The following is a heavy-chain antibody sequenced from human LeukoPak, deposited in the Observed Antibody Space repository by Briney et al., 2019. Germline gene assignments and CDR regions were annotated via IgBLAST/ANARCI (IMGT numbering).Heavy chain of an antibody. CDR3: ARAGKRLLWFGESSLPFDY. D-gene: IGHD3-10*01. Sequence: PSETLSLTCTVSGYSISSGYYWGWIRQPPGKGLEWIGSIYHSGSTYYNPSLKSRVTISVDTSKNQFSLKLSSVTAADTAVYYCARAGKRLLWFGESSLPFDYWGQGTLVTVSS. J-gene: IGHJ4*02. V-gene: IGHV4-38-2*02. CDR2: IYHSGST. CDR1: GYSISSGYY.